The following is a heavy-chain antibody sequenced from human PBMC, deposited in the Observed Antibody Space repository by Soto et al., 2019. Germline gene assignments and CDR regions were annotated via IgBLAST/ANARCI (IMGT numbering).Heavy chain of an antibody. D-gene: IGHD2-15*01. CDR1: GGSISSSSYY. V-gene: IGHV4-39*01. J-gene: IGHJ5*02. CDR2: IYYSGST. CDR3: AGHSLPLGYCSGGSCSNWFDP. Sequence: SETLSLTCTVSGGSISSSSYYWGWIRQPPGKGLEWIGSIYYSGSTYYNPSLKSRVTISVDTSKNQFSLKLSSVTAADTAVYYCAGHSLPLGYCSGGSCSNWFDPWGQGTLVTVSS.